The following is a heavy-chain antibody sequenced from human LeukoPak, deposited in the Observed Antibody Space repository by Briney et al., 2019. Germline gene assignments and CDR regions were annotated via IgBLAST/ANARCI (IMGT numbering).Heavy chain of an antibody. J-gene: IGHJ4*01. Sequence: GGSLGLSCAASGFNFDDYTMHWVCQIPGKSLEWVSLINWDGGSTFYADSVKVRFTISRDTRKNFLYLQMISLRTEDTALYYCAKDLGKVIAAAGTSGFDSWGRGTLVTVSS. CDR1: GFNFDDYT. CDR2: INWDGGST. D-gene: IGHD6-13*01. CDR3: AKDLGKVIAAAGTSGFDS. V-gene: IGHV3-43*01.